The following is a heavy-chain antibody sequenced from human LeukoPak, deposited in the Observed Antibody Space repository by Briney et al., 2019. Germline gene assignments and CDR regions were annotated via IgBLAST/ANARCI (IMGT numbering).Heavy chain of an antibody. D-gene: IGHD6-19*01. CDR1: GFTFSTYA. CDR3: ASISYSSGWCNGFGY. Sequence: PGGSLRLSCAASGFTFSTYAMSWVRQAPGKGLEWVSSISGSGGSTYYTDSVKGRFTISRDISKNTLYLQMNSLRAEDTAVYYCASISYSSGWCNGFGYWGQGTLVTVSS. J-gene: IGHJ4*02. CDR2: ISGSGGST. V-gene: IGHV3-23*01.